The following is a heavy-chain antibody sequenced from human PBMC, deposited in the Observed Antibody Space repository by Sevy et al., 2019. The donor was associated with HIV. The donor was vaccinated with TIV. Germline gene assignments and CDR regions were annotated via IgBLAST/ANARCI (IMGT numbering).Heavy chain of an antibody. D-gene: IGHD6-19*01. V-gene: IGHV3-21*01. Sequence: GGSLRLSCAASGFTFSSYSMNWVRRAPGKGLEWVSSISSSSSYIYYADSVKGRFTISRDNAKNSLYLQMNSLRAEDTAVYYCARVTYSSGWYRGSYYYYGMDVWGQGTTVTVSS. CDR2: ISSSSSYI. CDR1: GFTFSSYS. CDR3: ARVTYSSGWYRGSYYYYGMDV. J-gene: IGHJ6*02.